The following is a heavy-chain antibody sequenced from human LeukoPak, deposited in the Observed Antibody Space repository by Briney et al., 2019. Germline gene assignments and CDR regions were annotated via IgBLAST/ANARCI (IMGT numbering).Heavy chain of an antibody. CDR2: IKQDGSEK. Sequence: GGSLRLSCAASGFTFSSYWMSWVRQAPGKGLEWVANIKQDGSEKYYVDSVKGRFTISRDNAKNSLYLQMNSLRAVDTAVYYCAKHPAAILVDFDYWGQGTLVTVSS. CDR1: GFTFSSYW. D-gene: IGHD2-2*01. CDR3: AKHPAAILVDFDY. V-gene: IGHV3-7*03. J-gene: IGHJ4*02.